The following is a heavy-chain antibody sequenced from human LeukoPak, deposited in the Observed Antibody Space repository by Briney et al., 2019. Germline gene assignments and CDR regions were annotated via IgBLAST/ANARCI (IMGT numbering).Heavy chain of an antibody. Sequence: SETLSLTCTVSGGSISSYYWSWIRQPAGKGLEWIGRIYTSGSTNYNPSLKSRVTMSVDTSKNQFSLKLSSVTAADTAVYYCARDNPHKWFGELLKMDYYGMDVWGQGTTVTVSS. CDR1: GGSISSYY. D-gene: IGHD3-10*01. J-gene: IGHJ6*02. CDR2: IYTSGST. CDR3: ARDNPHKWFGELLKMDYYGMDV. V-gene: IGHV4-4*07.